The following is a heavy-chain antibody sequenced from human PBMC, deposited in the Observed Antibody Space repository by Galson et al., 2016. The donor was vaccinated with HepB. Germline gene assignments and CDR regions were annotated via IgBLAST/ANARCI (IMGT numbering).Heavy chain of an antibody. V-gene: IGHV4-34*01. CDR3: ARVARRSVVVVPTAYWYFDL. CDR1: GGSFSDHY. J-gene: IGHJ2*01. CDR2: INHSGGT. D-gene: IGHD2-2*01. Sequence: SETLSLTCAVYGGSFSDHYWSWIRQPPGKGLDWIGEINHSGGTHYNPSLQSRVTISVDTSKNQFSLELSSVTAADTAVYFCARVARRSVVVVPTAYWYFDLWGRGTLVTVSS.